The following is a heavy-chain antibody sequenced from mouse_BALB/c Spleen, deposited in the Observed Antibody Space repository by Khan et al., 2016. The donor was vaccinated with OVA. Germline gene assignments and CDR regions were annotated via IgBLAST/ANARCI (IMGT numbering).Heavy chain of an antibody. CDR2: ITHGGGST. J-gene: IGHJ2*01. Sequence: EVELVESGGGLVQPGGSLKFSCAASGFTFSHYSMSWIRRTPEKRLEWVAYITHGGGSTYYADTAKGRFTISRDNAKNTLYLQMSSLKSGDTAMYYCARHGGTGYFDFWGQGTTLTVSS. CDR1: GFTFSHYS. D-gene: IGHD2-14*01. V-gene: IGHV5-12-2*01. CDR3: ARHGGTGYFDF.